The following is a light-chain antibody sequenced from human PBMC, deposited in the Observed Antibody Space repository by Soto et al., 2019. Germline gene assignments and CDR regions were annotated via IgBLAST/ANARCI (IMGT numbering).Light chain of an antibody. CDR1: QSVSSN. CDR3: QQYNNWPRT. CDR2: GAS. Sequence: EIVMTQSPATLSVSPGERATLSCRASQSVSSNLAWYQQKPGQAPRLLIYGASIRATGIPARFSGSGSGTEFTLTSSSLQSEYLAVYYCQQYNNWPRTFGQGTKVEIK. V-gene: IGKV3D-15*01. J-gene: IGKJ1*01.